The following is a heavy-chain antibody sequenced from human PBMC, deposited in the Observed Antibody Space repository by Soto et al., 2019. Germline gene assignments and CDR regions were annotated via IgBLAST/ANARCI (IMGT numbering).Heavy chain of an antibody. CDR3: ARDQPSIAAH. D-gene: IGHD6-6*01. J-gene: IGHJ4*02. V-gene: IGHV1-18*04. CDR2: TSAYNGNT. CDR1: VYTFTSYG. Sequence: SVNVSCKSSVYTFTSYGISLVRQAPGQGLEWMGWTSAYNGNTNYAQKLQGRVTMTTDTSTSTAYMELRSLRSDDTDVYYCARDQPSIAAHWGQGTLVTVSS.